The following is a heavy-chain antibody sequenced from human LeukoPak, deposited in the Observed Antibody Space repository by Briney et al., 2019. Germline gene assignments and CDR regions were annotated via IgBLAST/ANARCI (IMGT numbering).Heavy chain of an antibody. D-gene: IGHD1-26*01. V-gene: IGHV4-61*02. CDR2: IYTSGST. CDR1: GGSISSGSYY. Sequence: PSETLSLTCTVSGGSISSGSYYWSWIRQPAGKGLEWIGRIYTSGSTNYNPSLKSRVTISVDTSKNQFSLKLSSVTAADTAVYYCARDPPSPDIVGVYLYYFDYWGQGTLVTVSS. CDR3: ARDPPSPDIVGVYLYYFDY. J-gene: IGHJ4*02.